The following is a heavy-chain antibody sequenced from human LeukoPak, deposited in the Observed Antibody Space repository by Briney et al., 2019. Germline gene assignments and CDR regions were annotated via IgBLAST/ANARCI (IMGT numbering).Heavy chain of an antibody. Sequence: GGSLRLSCAASGFTFSSYGMHWVRQAPGKGLEWVSSISSSSSYIYYADSVKGRFTISRDNAKNSLYLQMNSLRAEDTAVYYCAREGIAAAGKVWWYFDLWGRSTLVTVSS. CDR2: ISSSSSYI. D-gene: IGHD6-13*01. V-gene: IGHV3-21*01. J-gene: IGHJ2*01. CDR1: GFTFSSYG. CDR3: AREGIAAAGKVWWYFDL.